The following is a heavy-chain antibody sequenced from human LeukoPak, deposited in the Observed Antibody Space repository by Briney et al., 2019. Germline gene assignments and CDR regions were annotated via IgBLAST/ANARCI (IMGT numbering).Heavy chain of an antibody. J-gene: IGHJ3*02. D-gene: IGHD3-10*01. Sequence: PGGSLRLSCAASGFTFSSYAMSWVRQAPGKGLEWISYISSGGSTIYYADSVRGQFTISRDNAKKSLYLQMNSLRAEDTAVYYCARSGITMVQGVSIGLLAFDIWGQGTMVTVSS. CDR1: GFTFSSYA. V-gene: IGHV3-48*03. CDR3: ARSGITMVQGVSIGLLAFDI. CDR2: ISSGGSTI.